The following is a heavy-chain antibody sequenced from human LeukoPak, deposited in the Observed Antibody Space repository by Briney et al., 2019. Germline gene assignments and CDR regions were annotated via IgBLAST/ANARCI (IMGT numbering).Heavy chain of an antibody. Sequence: GGSLRLSCAASGFTFSSYCMHWVRHAPGKGLVWVSRVNIDGSNTFYADSVKGRFTISRDKAKNALYMQMNSLRADDTAVCYCARDSFWWGYYPFDYWGRGTLVTVSS. J-gene: IGHJ4*02. V-gene: IGHV3-74*01. CDR3: ARDSFWWGYYPFDY. CDR1: GFTFSSYC. D-gene: IGHD3-3*01. CDR2: VNIDGSNT.